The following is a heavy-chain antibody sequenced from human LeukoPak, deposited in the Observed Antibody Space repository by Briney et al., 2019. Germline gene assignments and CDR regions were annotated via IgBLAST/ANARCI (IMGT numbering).Heavy chain of an antibody. V-gene: IGHV4-34*01. CDR2: INHSGST. CDR3: ASAWFDP. Sequence: SETLSLTCAVYGGSFSGYYWSWIRQPPGKGLEWIGEINHSGSTNYNPSLKSRVTISVDTSKNQFSLKLSSVTAADTAVYYCASAWFDPWGQGTLVTVSS. CDR1: GGSFSGYY. J-gene: IGHJ5*02.